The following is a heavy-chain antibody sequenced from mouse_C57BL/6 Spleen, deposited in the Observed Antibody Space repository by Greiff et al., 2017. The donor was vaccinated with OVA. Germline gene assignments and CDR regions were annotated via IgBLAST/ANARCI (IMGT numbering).Heavy chain of an antibody. J-gene: IGHJ2*01. V-gene: IGHV1-80*01. D-gene: IGHD1-1*01. CDR2: IYPGDGDT. Sequence: VQLQQSGAELVKPGASVKISCKASGYAFSSYWMNWVKQRPGKGLEWIGQIYPGDGDTNYNGKFKGKATLTADKSSSTAYMQLSSLTSEDSAVYFCAREGSSYSYYFDYWGQGTTLTVSS. CDR3: AREGSSYSYYFDY. CDR1: GYAFSSYW.